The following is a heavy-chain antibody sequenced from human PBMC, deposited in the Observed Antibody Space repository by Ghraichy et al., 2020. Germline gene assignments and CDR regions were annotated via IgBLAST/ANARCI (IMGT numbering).Heavy chain of an antibody. CDR3: ARGWGRFDY. D-gene: IGHD3-16*01. CDR2: IKYDGSAV. J-gene: IGHJ4*02. CDR1: GFTFSSYW. V-gene: IGHV3-7*01. Sequence: GGSLRLSCAASGFTFSSYWMNWVRQAPGKGLVWVAYIKYDGSAVYYVDSVKGRFAISRDNAKNSLCLQMNSLRAEDTAVYYCARGWGRFDYWGQGTLVTVSS.